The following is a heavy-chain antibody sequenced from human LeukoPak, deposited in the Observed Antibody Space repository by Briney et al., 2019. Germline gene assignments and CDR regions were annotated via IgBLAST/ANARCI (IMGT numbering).Heavy chain of an antibody. V-gene: IGHV4-34*01. J-gene: IGHJ5*02. CDR3: ARAAIYDFWSGYYPGWFDP. CDR1: GGSFSGYY. CDR2: INHSGST. D-gene: IGHD3-3*01. Sequence: SETLSLTCAVYGGSFSGYYWSWIRQPPGKGLEWIGEINHSGSTNYNPSLKSRVTISVDTSKNQFSLKLSSVTAADTAVYYCARAAIYDFWSGYYPGWFDPWGQGTLVTVSS.